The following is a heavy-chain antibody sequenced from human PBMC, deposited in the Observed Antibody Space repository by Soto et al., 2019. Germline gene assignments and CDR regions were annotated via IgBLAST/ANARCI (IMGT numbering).Heavy chain of an antibody. CDR2: VYPSGST. J-gene: IGHJ4*02. CDR3: ALGLGTAVFDR. CDR1: GGSLNGYH. Sequence: QVQLRESGPGLVKASETLSLTCTVSGGSLNGYHWSWIRQTPGKGLEWIGNVYPSGSTDYNPSLIGPITISAGSSNNYFSLKMSPVTASDTAVYYCALGLGTAVFDRRSQGTQVSVSS. D-gene: IGHD3-16*01. V-gene: IGHV4-4*08.